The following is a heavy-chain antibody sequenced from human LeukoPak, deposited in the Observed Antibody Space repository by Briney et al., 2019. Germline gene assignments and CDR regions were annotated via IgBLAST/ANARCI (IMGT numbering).Heavy chain of an antibody. J-gene: IGHJ4*02. V-gene: IGHV4-4*08. CDR3: ARRVVSSCSSSRCQTHCDY. CDR2: IYTTGKT. D-gene: IGHD2-2*01. Sequence: PSETLSLTCTVSGGSISRQSWDWIRQPPGKGLEWVGHIYTTGKTNYIPSLKSRVTISLHTSKSQFSLKLSSVTAADTAVCYCARRVVSSCSSSRCQTHCDYWGQGPLVTVSS. CDR1: GGSISRQS.